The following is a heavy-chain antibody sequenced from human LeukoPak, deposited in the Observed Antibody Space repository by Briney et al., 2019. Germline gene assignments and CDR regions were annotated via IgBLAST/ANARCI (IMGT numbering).Heavy chain of an antibody. CDR1: GCTFTGYY. D-gene: IGHD5-18*01. V-gene: IGHV1-2*02. CDR3: ARDRQEYSYGSNFDY. CDR2: INPNSGGT. Sequence: ASVKVSCKASGCTFTGYYMHWVRQAPGQGLEWMGWINPNSGGTNYAQKFQGRVTMTRDTSISTAYMELSRLTSDDTAVYYCARDRQEYSYGSNFDYWGQGTLVTVSS. J-gene: IGHJ4*02.